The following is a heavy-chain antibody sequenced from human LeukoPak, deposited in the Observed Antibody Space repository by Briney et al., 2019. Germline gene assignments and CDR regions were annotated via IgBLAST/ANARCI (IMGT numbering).Heavy chain of an antibody. V-gene: IGHV3-13*01. CDR1: GFTFSNYD. D-gene: IGHD2-15*01. Sequence: GGSLRLSCAASGFTFSNYDFHRVRQAAGKGLEWVSAIGVVGDTYYSGSVKGRFTISRESAKNSLYLQMNSLRDGDTAVYYCAREYCSGGNCAGGFYFDLWGRGTPVTVSS. J-gene: IGHJ2*01. CDR2: IGVVGDT. CDR3: AREYCSGGNCAGGFYFDL.